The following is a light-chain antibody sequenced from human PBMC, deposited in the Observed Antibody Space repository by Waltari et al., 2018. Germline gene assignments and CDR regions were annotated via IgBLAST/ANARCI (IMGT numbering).Light chain of an antibody. CDR3: QQYKSHYRT. J-gene: IGKJ1*01. V-gene: IGKV1-5*01. Sequence: DIQMTQSPSSLPASVGDRVTITCRASQSISNHLNWYQHKPGKAPKLLIHDASTLQNGVSSRFRGSGSGTEFALTISNLQPDDVATYYCQQYKSHYRTFGHGTRVEVK. CDR2: DAS. CDR1: QSISNH.